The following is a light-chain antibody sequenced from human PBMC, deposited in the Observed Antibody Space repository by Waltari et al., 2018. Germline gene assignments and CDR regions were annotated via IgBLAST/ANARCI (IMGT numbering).Light chain of an antibody. CDR3: QQATNFPPT. J-gene: IGKJ4*01. CDR2: GVS. V-gene: IGKV1-12*01. CDR1: QDITGW. Sequence: DIQMTQSPSSVSASVGDRVTITCRASQDITGWLAWYQQKPGKGPKMLIYGVSTLQSGVPTRFSGSGSGTKFTLTIASLQSEDSGTYYCQQATNFPPTFGGGTKVE.